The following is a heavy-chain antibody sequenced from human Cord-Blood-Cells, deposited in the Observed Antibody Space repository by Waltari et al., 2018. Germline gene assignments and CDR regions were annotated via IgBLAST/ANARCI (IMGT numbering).Heavy chain of an antibody. Sequence: QVQLVESGGGVVQPGRSLRLSCAASGFTFSSYAMHWVRQAPGKGREGGAVISYDGSNKYYADSVKGRFTISRDNSKNTLYLQMNSLRAEDTAVYYCARAPEVQGVIITPLYYYYGMDVWGQGTTVTVSS. J-gene: IGHJ6*02. CDR1: GFTFSSYA. V-gene: IGHV3-30-3*01. CDR2: ISYDGSNK. D-gene: IGHD3-10*01. CDR3: ARAPEVQGVIITPLYYYYGMDV.